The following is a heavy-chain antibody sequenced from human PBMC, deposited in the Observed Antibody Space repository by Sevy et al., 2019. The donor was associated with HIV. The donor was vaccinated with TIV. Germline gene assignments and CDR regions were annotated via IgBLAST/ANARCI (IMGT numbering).Heavy chain of an antibody. CDR1: GGTFSSYA. D-gene: IGHD6-6*01. Sequence: ASVKVSCKASGGTFSSYAISWVRQAPGQGLEWMGGIIPIFGTANYAQKFQGRVTITADESTSTAYMELGSLRSEDTAVYYCALRSYLRYYYYGMDVWGQGTTVTVSS. V-gene: IGHV1-69*13. J-gene: IGHJ6*02. CDR2: IIPIFGTA. CDR3: ALRSYLRYYYYGMDV.